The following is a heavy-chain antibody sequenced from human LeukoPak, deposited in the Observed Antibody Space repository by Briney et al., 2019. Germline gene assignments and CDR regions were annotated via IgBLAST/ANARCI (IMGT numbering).Heavy chain of an antibody. CDR3: ARGPLGPMTTVTTIIFDP. CDR2: IYYHENT. J-gene: IGHJ5*02. V-gene: IGHV4-39*07. D-gene: IGHD4-17*01. Sequence: SETLSLTCTVSGGSIGSSSDYWGWIRQAPGKGLEWIGSIYYHENTYYNSSLKSRVTISVDTSKNQFSLKLSSVTAADTAVYYCARGPLGPMTTVTTIIFDPWGQGTLVTVSS. CDR1: GGSIGSSSDY.